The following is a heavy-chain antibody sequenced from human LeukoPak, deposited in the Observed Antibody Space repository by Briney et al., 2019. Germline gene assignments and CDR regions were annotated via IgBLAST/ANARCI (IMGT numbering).Heavy chain of an antibody. Sequence: PGRSLRLACAASGFTFSSYGMVWVRQAPGKGLEWVAVIWYDGSNKYYADSVKGRFTISRDNAKNSLYLQINSLRAEDTAVYYCARSSYSSSSSVWGQGTMVTVSS. CDR2: IWYDGSNK. D-gene: IGHD6-6*01. V-gene: IGHV3-33*08. CDR3: ARSSYSSSSSV. J-gene: IGHJ3*01. CDR1: GFTFSSYG.